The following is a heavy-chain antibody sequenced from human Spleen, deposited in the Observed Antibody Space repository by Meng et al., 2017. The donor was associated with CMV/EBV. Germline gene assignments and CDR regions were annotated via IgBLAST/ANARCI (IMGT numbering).Heavy chain of an antibody. CDR1: GGSISSSSYY. Sequence: SETLSLTCTVSGGSISSSSYYWGWIRQPPGKGLEWIGSIYYSGSTYYNPSLKSRVTISVDTSKNRLSLKLNSVTAADTAVYYCAREAHCTTTGCYGPNWFDPWGQGTLVTVSS. V-gene: IGHV4-39*07. CDR2: IYYSGST. CDR3: AREAHCTTTGCYGPNWFDP. J-gene: IGHJ5*02. D-gene: IGHD2-2*01.